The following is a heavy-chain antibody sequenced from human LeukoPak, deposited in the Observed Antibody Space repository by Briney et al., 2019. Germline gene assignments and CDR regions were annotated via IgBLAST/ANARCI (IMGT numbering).Heavy chain of an antibody. V-gene: IGHV1-69*05. Sequence: SVKVSCKASGGTFSSYAISWVRQAPGQGLEWMGRIIPIFGPANYAQKFQGRVTITTDESTSTAYMELSSLRSEDTAVYYCARGYYDYVWGSYRSNKDDAFDIWGQGTMVTVSS. CDR3: ARGYYDYVWGSYRSNKDDAFDI. D-gene: IGHD3-16*02. CDR2: IIPIFGPA. J-gene: IGHJ3*02. CDR1: GGTFSSYA.